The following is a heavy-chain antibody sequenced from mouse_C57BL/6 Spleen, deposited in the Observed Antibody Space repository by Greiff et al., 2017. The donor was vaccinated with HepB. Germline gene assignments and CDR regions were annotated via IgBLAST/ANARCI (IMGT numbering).Heavy chain of an antibody. V-gene: IGHV1-55*01. Sequence: VQLQQPGAELVKPGASVKLSCKASGYTFTSYWITWVKQRPGQGLEWIGDIYPGSGSTNYNEKFKSKATLTVDTSSSTAYMHISSLTSEDSAVYYCSRRGRRLRFDYWGPVTTLTASS. D-gene: IGHD3-2*02. J-gene: IGHJ2*01. CDR3: SRRGRRLRFDY. CDR1: GYTFTSYW. CDR2: IYPGSGST.